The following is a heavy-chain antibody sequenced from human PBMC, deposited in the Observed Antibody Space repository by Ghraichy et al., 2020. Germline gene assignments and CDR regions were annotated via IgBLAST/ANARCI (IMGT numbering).Heavy chain of an antibody. CDR2: IFYSGST. Sequence: SETLSLTCAVSGGSIRSYSWNWFRQSPDKGLEWIGYIFYSGSTNYNPSLKSRVTISVDTTNNQLSLKLSSVTAADTVVYCCATMRESWEAAADYFFDYWGQGTLVTVSS. CDR3: ATMRESWEAAADYFFDY. V-gene: IGHV4-59*03. D-gene: IGHD6-13*01. CDR1: GGSIRSYS. J-gene: IGHJ4*02.